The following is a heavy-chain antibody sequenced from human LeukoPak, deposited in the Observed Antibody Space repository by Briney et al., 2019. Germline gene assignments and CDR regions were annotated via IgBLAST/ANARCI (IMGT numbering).Heavy chain of an antibody. CDR1: GYTFTRHG. CDR2: ISAYNGNT. V-gene: IGHV1-18*01. D-gene: IGHD6-6*01. J-gene: IGHJ4*02. CDR3: ARDDSSSSFDY. Sequence: ASVKVSCKASGYTFTRHGISWVRQAPGQGLEWMGWISAYNGNTNYAQKLQGRVTMTTDTSTSTAYMELRSLRSDDTAMYYCARDDSSSSFDYWVQGTLVTVSS.